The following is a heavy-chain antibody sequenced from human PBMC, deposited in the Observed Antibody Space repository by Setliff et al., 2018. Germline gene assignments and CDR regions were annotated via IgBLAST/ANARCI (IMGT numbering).Heavy chain of an antibody. D-gene: IGHD3-10*01. CDR2: INHSGST. Sequence: SETLSLTCAVYGGSFTDHFWSWIRQPPGKGLEWIGEINHSGSTNYTPSLKSRVSITVDASKNQFSLKLTSVTAADTAVYFCARVPHIWFGELVTFDDAFDIWGQGTMVTVSS. CDR3: ARVPHIWFGELVTFDDAFDI. V-gene: IGHV4-34*01. CDR1: GGSFTDHF. J-gene: IGHJ3*02.